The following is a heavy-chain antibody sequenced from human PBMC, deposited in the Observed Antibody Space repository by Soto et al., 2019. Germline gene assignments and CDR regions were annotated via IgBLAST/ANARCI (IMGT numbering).Heavy chain of an antibody. Sequence: EVQLLESGGGLVQPGGSLRLSCVASGFTFSDYVMTWVRQAPGKGPEWVSTISASGTITHYADSVEGRFTISRDNSKNTMFLRLSSLRVEDTALYYCAKLPWLGDLACTEYWGQGALVTVSP. D-gene: IGHD3-10*01. J-gene: IGHJ1*01. CDR2: ISASGTIT. V-gene: IGHV3-23*01. CDR3: AKLPWLGDLACTEY. CDR1: GFTFSDYV.